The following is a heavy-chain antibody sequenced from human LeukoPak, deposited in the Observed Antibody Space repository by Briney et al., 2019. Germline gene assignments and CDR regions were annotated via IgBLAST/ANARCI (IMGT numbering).Heavy chain of an antibody. J-gene: IGHJ3*02. Sequence: PVGSLRLSCAASGFTFSSYAMGWVRQAPGKGLEWVSAITASGGNTYYADSVKGRFTISRDNSKNTLYLQMNSLRAEDTAVYYCAKEAYGDYGGDAFDIWGQGTMVTVSS. CDR2: ITASGGNT. D-gene: IGHD4-17*01. V-gene: IGHV3-23*01. CDR3: AKEAYGDYGGDAFDI. CDR1: GFTFSSYA.